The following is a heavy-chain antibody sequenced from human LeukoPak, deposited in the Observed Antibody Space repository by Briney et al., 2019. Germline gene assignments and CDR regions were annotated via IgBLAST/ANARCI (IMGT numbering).Heavy chain of an antibody. CDR1: GFTFSSYG. J-gene: IGHJ4*02. CDR2: IWYDGRNK. Sequence: GRSLRLSCAASGFTFSSYGMHWVRQAPGKGLEWVAVIWYDGRNKYYADSVEGRYTISRDNSKNTLYLQMNSLRAEDTAVYYCARGGSLLWFGEFQTVFYFDYWGQGTLVTVSS. V-gene: IGHV3-33*01. CDR3: ARGGSLLWFGEFQTVFYFDY. D-gene: IGHD3-10*01.